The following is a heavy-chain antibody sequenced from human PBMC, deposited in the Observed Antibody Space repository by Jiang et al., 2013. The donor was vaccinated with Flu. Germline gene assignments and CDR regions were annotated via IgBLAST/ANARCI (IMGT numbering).Heavy chain of an antibody. J-gene: IGHJ6*02. CDR3: ARDGIEPGGGMDV. D-gene: IGHD1-26*01. Sequence: SGAEVKKPGASVKVSCKASGYSFGAFAIYWTRQAPGQRLEWVGWINTGNGNTRYSQKLKGRVSITSDKSASTAYMELNGLTSEDTAVYYCARDGIEPGGGMDVWGQGTTVTV. CDR2: INTGNGNT. CDR1: GYSFGAFA. V-gene: IGHV1-3*04.